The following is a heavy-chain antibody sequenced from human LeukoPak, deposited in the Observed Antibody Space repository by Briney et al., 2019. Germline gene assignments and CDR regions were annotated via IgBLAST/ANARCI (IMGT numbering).Heavy chain of an antibody. D-gene: IGHD2-21*01. J-gene: IGHJ3*02. V-gene: IGHV1-18*01. Sequence: GASVKVSCKASGYTFTSYGISWVRQAPGQGLEWMGWISAYNGNTNYAQKLQGRVTMTTDTSTSTAYMELRSLRSDDTAVYYCARVREECGSDCYWDDAFDIWGQGTMVTVSS. CDR2: ISAYNGNT. CDR1: GYTFTSYG. CDR3: ARVREECGSDCYWDDAFDI.